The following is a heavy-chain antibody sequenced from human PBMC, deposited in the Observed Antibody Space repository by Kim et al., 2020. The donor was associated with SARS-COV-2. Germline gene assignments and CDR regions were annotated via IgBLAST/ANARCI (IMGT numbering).Heavy chain of an antibody. Sequence: GGSLRLSCTASGFTFGDYAMSWFRQAPGKGLEWVGFIRSKAYGGTTEYAASVKGRFTISRDDSKSIAYLQMNSLKTEDTAVYYCTRDRLNSGSYYDAIDYWGQGTLVTVSS. D-gene: IGHD1-26*01. V-gene: IGHV3-49*03. CDR1: GFTFGDYA. CDR3: TRDRLNSGSYYDAIDY. CDR2: IRSKAYGGTT. J-gene: IGHJ4*02.